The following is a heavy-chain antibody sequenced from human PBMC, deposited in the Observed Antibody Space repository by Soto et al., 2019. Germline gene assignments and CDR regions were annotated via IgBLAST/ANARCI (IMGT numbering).Heavy chain of an antibody. CDR3: AREADMTLYGMDV. CDR1: GFTFSSYP. V-gene: IGHV3-30-3*01. J-gene: IGHJ6*02. Sequence: QVQLVESGGGVVQPGRSLRLSCPASGFTFSSYPMHWVRQAPGKGLEWVAVTSFDGATKYYADSVKGRFTTSRDNSKNTLYLHMNRLRLNDTAVYYCAREADMTLYGMDVWGQGTTVTVSS. CDR2: TSFDGATK.